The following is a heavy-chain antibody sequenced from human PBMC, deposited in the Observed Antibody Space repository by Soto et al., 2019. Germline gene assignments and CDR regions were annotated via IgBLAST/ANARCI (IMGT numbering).Heavy chain of an antibody. D-gene: IGHD4-17*01. CDR2: IYYSGST. CDR1: GGSISSSSYY. V-gene: IGHV4-39*01. CDR3: ARHPNYGDPYNYYYGMDV. J-gene: IGHJ6*02. Sequence: SETLSLTCTVSGGSISSSSYYWGWIRQPPGKGLEWIGSIYYSGSTYYNPSLKSRVTISVDTSKNQFSLKLSSVTAADTAVYYCARHPNYGDPYNYYYGMDVWGQGTTVTVSS.